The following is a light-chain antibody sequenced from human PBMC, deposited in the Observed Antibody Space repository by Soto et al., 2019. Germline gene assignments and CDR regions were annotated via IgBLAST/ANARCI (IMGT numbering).Light chain of an antibody. CDR3: QQYGSSPPYT. J-gene: IGKJ2*01. CDR1: QSVSTSY. CDR2: GAS. V-gene: IGKV3-20*01. Sequence: EIVLTQSPCTLSLSPGERATLSCRASQSVSTSYLAWYQQKPGQAPRLLIYGASSRATGIPDRFSGSGSGTDFTLIIRGLEPADFAVYYCQQYGSSPPYTFGQGTKLESK.